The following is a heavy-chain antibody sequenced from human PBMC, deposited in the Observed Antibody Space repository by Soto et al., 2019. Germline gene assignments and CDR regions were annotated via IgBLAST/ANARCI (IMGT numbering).Heavy chain of an antibody. J-gene: IGHJ5*02. CDR1: GCTFTSYG. CDR2: ISAYNGNT. CDR3: ARGPETYYYDSSGYYNWFDP. Sequence: ASVKVSCKASGCTFTSYGISWVRQAPGQGLEWMGWISAYNGNTNYAQKLQGRVTMTTDTSTSTAYMELRSLRSDDTAVYYCARGPETYYYDSSGYYNWFDPWGQGTLVTVSS. V-gene: IGHV1-18*01. D-gene: IGHD3-22*01.